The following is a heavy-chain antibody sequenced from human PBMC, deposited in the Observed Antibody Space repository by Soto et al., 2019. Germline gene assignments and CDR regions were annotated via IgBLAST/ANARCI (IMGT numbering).Heavy chain of an antibody. J-gene: IGHJ6*02. Sequence: EVQLLESGGGLVQPGGSLRLSCAAAGFTFSSYAMNWVRQAPGKGLEWVSGISKSDGRTYYADSVKGRFTISRDNSKNTLYLQMNSLRAEDTAVYYCAKPKHSHYYYAMDVWGQGTTVTVSS. CDR1: GFTFSSYA. CDR3: AKPKHSHYYYAMDV. D-gene: IGHD2-15*01. V-gene: IGHV3-23*01. CDR2: ISKSDGRT.